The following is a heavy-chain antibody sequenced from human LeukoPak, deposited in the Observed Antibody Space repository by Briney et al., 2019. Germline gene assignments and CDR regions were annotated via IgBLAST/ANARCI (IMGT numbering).Heavy chain of an antibody. CDR1: GFTLEDYT. CDR3: VKDLSYESSGSVLEY. D-gene: IGHD3-22*01. J-gene: IGHJ4*02. CDR2: VNWHGTA. V-gene: IGHV3-43*01. Sequence: PGGSLRLSCVASGFTLEDYTMHWVRQAPGRTLEWVSLVNWHGTAYYTDSVKGRFTISRDNSKNSLFLQMENLRSEDTAFYYCVKDLSYESSGSVLEYWGQGTLVTVSS.